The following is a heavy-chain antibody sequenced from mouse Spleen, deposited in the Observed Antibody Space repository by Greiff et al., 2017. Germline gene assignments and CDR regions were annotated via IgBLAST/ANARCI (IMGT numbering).Heavy chain of an antibody. CDR1: GFSLTSYG. V-gene: IGHV2-2*01. D-gene: IGHD1-1*01. CDR3: ARNLITNFDY. J-gene: IGHJ2*01. Sequence: QVQLQQSGPGLVQPSQSLSITCTVSGFSLTSYGVHWVRQSPGKGLEWLGVIWRGGSTDYNAAFISRLSISKDNSKSQVFFKMNSLQADDTAIYYCARNLITNFDYWGQGTTLTVSS. CDR2: IWRGGST.